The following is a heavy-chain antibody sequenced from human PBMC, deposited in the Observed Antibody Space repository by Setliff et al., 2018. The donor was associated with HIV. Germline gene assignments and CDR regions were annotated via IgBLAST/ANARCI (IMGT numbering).Heavy chain of an antibody. CDR2: IYTSGST. J-gene: IGHJ6*03. CDR1: GGSISSYY. CDR3: ARDRSKGSGYCSGGSCRTNYYYYYMDV. V-gene: IGHV4-4*08. Sequence: SETLSLTCTVSGGSISSYYWSWIRQPPGKGLEWIGYIYTSGSTNYNPSLKGRVTISVDTSKNQFSLKLSSVTAADTAVYYCARDRSKGSGYCSGGSCRTNYYYYYMDVWGKGTTVTVSS. D-gene: IGHD2-15*01.